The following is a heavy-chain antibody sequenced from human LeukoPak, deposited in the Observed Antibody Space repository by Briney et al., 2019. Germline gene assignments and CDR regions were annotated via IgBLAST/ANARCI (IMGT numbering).Heavy chain of an antibody. CDR1: GYSFSTYW. Sequence: GESLKISCKGSGYSFSTYWIGWVRQMPGKGLEWMGMLYPGDSDTRYSPSFQGQVTMSADKSINTAYLQWSSLKASDTAMYYCARHAPVGLTIGGINDSWGQGTLVTVST. J-gene: IGHJ4*02. CDR3: ARHAPVGLTIGGINDS. CDR2: LYPGDSDT. V-gene: IGHV5-51*01. D-gene: IGHD3-16*01.